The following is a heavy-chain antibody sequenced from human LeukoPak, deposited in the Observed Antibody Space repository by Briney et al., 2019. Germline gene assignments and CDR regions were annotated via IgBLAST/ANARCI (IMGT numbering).Heavy chain of an antibody. V-gene: IGHV1-69*10. D-gene: IGHD4-17*01. CDR2: ILPIFGIT. J-gene: IGHJ3*02. CDR1: GGTFSRYA. Sequence: SVNLSCKASGGTFSRYALRWVREAPGQGREWMGGILPIFGITNYAQKFQGRVTITADKSTSTAYMELSSLRSEDTAVYYCARADYGDAFDIWGEGTMVTVSS. CDR3: ARADYGDAFDI.